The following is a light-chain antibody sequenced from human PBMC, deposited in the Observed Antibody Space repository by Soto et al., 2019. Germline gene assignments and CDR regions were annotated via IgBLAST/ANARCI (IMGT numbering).Light chain of an antibody. J-gene: IGKJ4*01. CDR2: GGS. V-gene: IGKV3-11*01. Sequence: EIVLTQSPATLSLSPGERATLSCRASQSLGGSLAWYQQKPGQAPRLLIYGGSTRATGIPARFSGSGSGTDFTRTISGLESEDFAVYYCQHRTSWPLTFGGGTRVEI. CDR1: QSLGGS. CDR3: QHRTSWPLT.